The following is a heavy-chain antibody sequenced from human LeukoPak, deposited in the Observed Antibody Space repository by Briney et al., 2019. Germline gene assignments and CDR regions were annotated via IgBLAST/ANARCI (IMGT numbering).Heavy chain of an antibody. Sequence: PSETLSLTCTVSGGSIGSYYWSWIRQPPGKGLEWIGYTYTSGSTNYNPSLKSRVTISVDTSKNQFSLKLSSVTAADTAVYYCARQNSGYYYMDVWGKGTTVTVSS. CDR3: ARQNSGYYYMDV. CDR2: TYTSGST. J-gene: IGHJ6*03. CDR1: GGSIGSYY. V-gene: IGHV4-4*09. D-gene: IGHD3-10*01.